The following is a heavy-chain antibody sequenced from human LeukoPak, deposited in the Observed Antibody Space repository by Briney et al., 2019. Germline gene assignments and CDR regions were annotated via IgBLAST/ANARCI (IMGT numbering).Heavy chain of an antibody. CDR2: ISGSGGTT. V-gene: IGHV3-23*01. J-gene: IGHJ4*02. Sequence: GGSLRLSCAASGFTFRSYAMSWVRQAPGKGLEWVSGISGSGGTTYDADSVKGRFAISRDNSKNTLYLQMNSLRAEDTAVYYCATFQGYFDYWGQGTLVTVAS. CDR1: GFTFRSYA. CDR3: ATFQGYFDY.